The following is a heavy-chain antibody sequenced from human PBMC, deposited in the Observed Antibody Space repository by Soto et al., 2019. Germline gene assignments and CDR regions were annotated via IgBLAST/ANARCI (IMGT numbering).Heavy chain of an antibody. CDR1: GYSFTSYW. J-gene: IGHJ6*03. V-gene: IGHV5-51*01. D-gene: IGHD4-17*01. CDR3: ARQGLLGGDYENYYYYYMDV. CDR2: IYPGDSDT. Sequence: EVQLVQSGAEVKKPGESLKISCKGSGYSFTSYWIGWVRQMPGKGLEWMGIIYPGDSDTRYSPSFQGQVTISADKSISTAYLQWSSLKASDTAMYYCARQGLLGGDYENYYYYYMDVWGKGTTVTVSS.